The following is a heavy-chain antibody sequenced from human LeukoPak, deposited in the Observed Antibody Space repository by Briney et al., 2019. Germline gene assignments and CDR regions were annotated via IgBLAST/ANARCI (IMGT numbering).Heavy chain of an antibody. CDR3: AKVLSRYANDAFDI. D-gene: IGHD2-2*01. J-gene: IGHJ3*02. CDR2: ISYDGHNK. CDR1: GFTFSSYG. Sequence: PGGSLRLSCAASGFTFSSYGMHWVRHAPGKGLELVAVISYDGHNKYYADSVKGRFTISRDNSKNTLYLQMNSLRAEDTAVYYCAKVLSRYANDAFDIWGQGTMVTVSS. V-gene: IGHV3-30*18.